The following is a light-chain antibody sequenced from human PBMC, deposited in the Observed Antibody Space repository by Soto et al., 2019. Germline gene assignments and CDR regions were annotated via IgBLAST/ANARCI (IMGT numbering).Light chain of an antibody. CDR2: KAS. CDR1: QSVGSW. V-gene: IGKV1-5*03. Sequence: DIQMTQSPSTLSASVGDRVTITCRASQSVGSWLAWYQQKPGKAPKLLIHKASILESGVPSRFSGSGSGTEFSLTISSLQPDVFATYYCQQYSSYRTFGQGTKVEIK. CDR3: QQYSSYRT. J-gene: IGKJ1*01.